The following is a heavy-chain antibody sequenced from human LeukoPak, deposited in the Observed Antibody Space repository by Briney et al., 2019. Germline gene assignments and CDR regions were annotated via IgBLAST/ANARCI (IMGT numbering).Heavy chain of an antibody. D-gene: IGHD3-22*01. J-gene: IGHJ4*02. CDR1: GYTFTSYY. CDR3: ARDRRYYDSSGYPGDY. Sequence: ASVKVSCKASGYTFTSYYMHWVRQSPRQGLEWMGIINPSGGSTSYAQKFQGRVTMTRDTSTSTVYMELSSLRSEDTAVYYCARDRRYYDSSGYPGDYWGQGTLVTVSS. CDR2: INPSGGST. V-gene: IGHV1-46*01.